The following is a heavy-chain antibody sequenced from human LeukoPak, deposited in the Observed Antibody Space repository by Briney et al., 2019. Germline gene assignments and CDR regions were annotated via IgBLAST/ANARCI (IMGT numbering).Heavy chain of an antibody. CDR1: GFTFSSYG. CDR3: AKDRVGYCSSTRCYDNWFDP. Sequence: GGSLRLSCAASGFTFSSYGMHWVRQAPGKGLEWVAFIRYDGSNKYYADFVKGRFTISRDNSKNTLYLQMNSLRVEDTAVYSCAKDRVGYCSSTRCYDNWFDPWGQGTLVTVSS. J-gene: IGHJ5*02. V-gene: IGHV3-30*02. CDR2: IRYDGSNK. D-gene: IGHD2-2*01.